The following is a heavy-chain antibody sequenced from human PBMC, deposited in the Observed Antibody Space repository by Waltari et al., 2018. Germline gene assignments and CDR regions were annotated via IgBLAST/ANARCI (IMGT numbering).Heavy chain of an antibody. CDR1: GPTFSSYA. J-gene: IGHJ4*02. CDR2: ISGSGGNT. D-gene: IGHD5-12*01. V-gene: IGHV3-23*01. Sequence: EVQLLESGGGLVQPGGSLRLSCAASGPTFSSYAMSWVRQAPGKGLEWVSAISGSGGNTYYADSVKGRFTISRDNSKNTLYLQMNSLRAEDTAVYYCAILPLRFLRYYFDCWGQGTLVTVSS. CDR3: AILPLRFLRYYFDC.